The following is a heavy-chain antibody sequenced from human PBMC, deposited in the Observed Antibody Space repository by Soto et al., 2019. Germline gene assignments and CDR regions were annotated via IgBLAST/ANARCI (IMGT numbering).Heavy chain of an antibody. Sequence: ASVKVSCEASVYTFTGYDINWVRQATGQGVEWMGWMNPNSGNTGYAQKFQGRVTMTRNTSISTAYMELSSLRSEDTAVYYCARGRYSSSCYAALGASYDYYYGMDVWGQGTTVTVSS. V-gene: IGHV1-8*01. CDR3: ARGRYSSSCYAALGASYDYYYGMDV. CDR1: VYTFTGYD. D-gene: IGHD6-13*01. J-gene: IGHJ6*02. CDR2: MNPNSGNT.